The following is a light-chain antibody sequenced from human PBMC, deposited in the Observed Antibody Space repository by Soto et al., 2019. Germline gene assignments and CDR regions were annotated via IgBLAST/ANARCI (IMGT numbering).Light chain of an antibody. Sequence: IVLSQSPAALSVSTGERATLSCRASQSVSSYLAWYQQKPGQAPRLLIYDASTRATGIPARFSGSGSGTDFTLTITSLEPEDFAVYYCQQRSNWPPTFAQGTKVDI. CDR1: QSVSSY. CDR2: DAS. CDR3: QQRSNWPPT. J-gene: IGKJ1*01. V-gene: IGKV3-11*01.